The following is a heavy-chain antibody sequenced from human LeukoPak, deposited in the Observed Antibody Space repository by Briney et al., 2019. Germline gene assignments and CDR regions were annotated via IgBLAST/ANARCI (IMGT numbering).Heavy chain of an antibody. J-gene: IGHJ6*03. V-gene: IGHV4-39*01. CDR3: ARHKNSYGYFFYYYYMDV. Sequence: SETLSLTCTVSGGSISSSSYYWGWIRQPPGKGLEWIGCIYYSGSTYYNPSLKSRVTISVDTSKNQFSLKLSSVIAADTAVYYCARHKNSYGYFFYYYYMDVWGKGTTVTVSS. D-gene: IGHD5-18*01. CDR2: IYYSGST. CDR1: GGSISSSSYY.